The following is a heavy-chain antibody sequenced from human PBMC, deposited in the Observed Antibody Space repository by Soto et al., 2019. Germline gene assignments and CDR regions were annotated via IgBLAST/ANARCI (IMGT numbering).Heavy chain of an antibody. CDR3: ARRYGWNFDY. J-gene: IGHJ4*02. Sequence: SETLSLTCTVSGGSISSYYWRWIRQHPGKGLEWIWYIYYSGCTNYYPSLKSRVTISVDTSKNQFSLKLTSVSSADTAVYYCARRYGWNFDYWGQGTLVTVSS. CDR2: IYYSGCT. D-gene: IGHD3-10*01. CDR1: GGSISSYY. V-gene: IGHV4-59*01.